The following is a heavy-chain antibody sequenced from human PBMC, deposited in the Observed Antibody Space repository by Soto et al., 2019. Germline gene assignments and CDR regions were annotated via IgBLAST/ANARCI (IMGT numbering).Heavy chain of an antibody. CDR3: NRDRITMVRGVISYYYYYGMDV. D-gene: IGHD3-10*01. CDR1: GFTFGDYA. V-gene: IGHV3-49*03. J-gene: IGHJ6*02. CDR2: IRSKAYGGTT. Sequence: GGSLRLSCTASGFTFGDYAMSWFRQAPGKGLEWVGFIRSKAYGGTTEYAASVKCRFTISRDDTKSIAYLQMNSLKTEDTAVYYCNRDRITMVRGVISYYYYYGMDVWGQGTTVTVSS.